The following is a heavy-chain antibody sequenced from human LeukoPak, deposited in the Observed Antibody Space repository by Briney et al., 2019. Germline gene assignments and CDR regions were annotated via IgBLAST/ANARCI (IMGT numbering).Heavy chain of an antibody. CDR2: VRYDGSNK. V-gene: IGHV3-30*02. CDR3: AKWVNLWCRDCYSSEDNWFDP. D-gene: IGHD2-21*02. J-gene: IGHJ5*02. CDR1: GFTFSSYG. Sequence: GGSLRLSCAASGFTFSSYGMHWVRQAPGKGLEWVAFVRYDGSNKYYADSVKGRFTISRDNSKNTLYLQMNSLRAEDTAVYYCAKWVNLWCRDCYSSEDNWFDPWGQGTLVTVSS.